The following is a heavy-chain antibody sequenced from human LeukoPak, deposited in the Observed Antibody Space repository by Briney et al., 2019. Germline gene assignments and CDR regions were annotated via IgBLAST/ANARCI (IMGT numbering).Heavy chain of an antibody. V-gene: IGHV4-61*02. Sequence: SETLSLTCTVSGGSISSGSYYWSWIRQPAGKGLEWIGRIYTSGSTNYNPSLKSRVTISVDTSKNQFSLKLSSVTAADTAVYYCARPYYYDSSGYSPYAFDIWGQGTMVTVSS. CDR2: IYTSGST. D-gene: IGHD3-22*01. CDR1: GGSISSGSYY. J-gene: IGHJ3*02. CDR3: ARPYYYDSSGYSPYAFDI.